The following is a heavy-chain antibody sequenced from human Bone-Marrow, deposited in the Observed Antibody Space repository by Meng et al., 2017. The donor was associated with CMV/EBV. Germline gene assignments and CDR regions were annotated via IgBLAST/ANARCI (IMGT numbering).Heavy chain of an antibody. Sequence: SQTLSLTCAISGDSVSSNSAAWNWIRQSPSRGLEWLGRTYYRSKWYNDYAVSVKSRITINPDTSKNQFSLQLNSVTPEDAAVYYCARDRDYYDSSGYYYYGMDVWGQGTTVTVYS. CDR2: TYYRSKWYN. J-gene: IGHJ6*02. D-gene: IGHD3-22*01. V-gene: IGHV6-1*01. CDR1: GDSVSSNSAA. CDR3: ARDRDYYDSSGYYYYGMDV.